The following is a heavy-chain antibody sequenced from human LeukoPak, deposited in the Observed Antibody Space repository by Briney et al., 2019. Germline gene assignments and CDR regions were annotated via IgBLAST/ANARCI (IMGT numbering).Heavy chain of an antibody. Sequence: PSETLSLTCTVSGGSISSGDYYWSWIRQPPGTGLEWIGYIYYSGSTYYNPSLKSRVTISVDTSKNQFSLKLSSVTAADTAVYYCARDPIVRGYSYGTLYYYYGMDVWGQGTTVTVSS. V-gene: IGHV4-30-4*02. CDR3: ARDPIVRGYSYGTLYYYYGMDV. J-gene: IGHJ6*02. D-gene: IGHD5-18*01. CDR2: IYYSGST. CDR1: GGSISSGDYY.